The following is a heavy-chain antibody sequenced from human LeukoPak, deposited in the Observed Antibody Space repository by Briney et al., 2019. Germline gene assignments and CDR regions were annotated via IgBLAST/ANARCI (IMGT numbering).Heavy chain of an antibody. J-gene: IGHJ4*02. CDR3: ATACSTNCPGFDY. V-gene: IGHV1-18*01. CDR1: GYTFTSYG. CDR2: ISAYNGNT. D-gene: IGHD2-2*01. Sequence: ASVKVSCKASGYTFTSYGISWVRQAPGQGLEWMGWISAYNGNTNYAQKLQGRVTMTEDTSTDTAYMELSSLRSEDTAVYYCATACSTNCPGFDYWGQGTLVTVSS.